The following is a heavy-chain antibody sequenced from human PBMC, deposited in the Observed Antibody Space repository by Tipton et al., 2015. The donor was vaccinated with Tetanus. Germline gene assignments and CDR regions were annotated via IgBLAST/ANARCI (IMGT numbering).Heavy chain of an antibody. Sequence: SLRLSCAASEFSFSSYWMHWVRQVPGRGLVWVSRINSDGSSTDYADSVKGRFTISRDNGKNTLYLQMDSLRAGDTAVYYCARDGRYGGTLISGLWGQGTLGTV. J-gene: IGHJ4*02. CDR3: ARDGRYGGTLISGL. CDR1: EFSFSSYW. CDR2: INSDGSST. D-gene: IGHD4-23*01. V-gene: IGHV3-74*01.